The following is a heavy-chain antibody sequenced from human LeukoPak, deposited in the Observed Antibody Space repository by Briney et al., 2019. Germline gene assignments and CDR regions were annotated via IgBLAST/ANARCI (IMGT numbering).Heavy chain of an antibody. CDR3: ARGVNWIDP. CDR2: ISYSAIT. J-gene: IGHJ5*02. Sequence: PSETLSLTCTVSVDSISSYYWSWIRQPPGKGLEWIGYISYSAITNYNPALKSRVTISIDTSKNQFSLKLSSVTAADTAVYYCARGVNWIDPWGQGTLVTVSS. D-gene: IGHD6-13*01. V-gene: IGHV4-59*01. CDR1: VDSISSYY.